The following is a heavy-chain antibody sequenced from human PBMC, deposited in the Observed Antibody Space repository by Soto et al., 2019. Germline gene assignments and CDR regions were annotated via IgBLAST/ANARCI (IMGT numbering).Heavy chain of an antibody. V-gene: IGHV1-18*01. CDR3: ARDRFSAIFGVNYYYGMDV. D-gene: IGHD3-3*01. Sequence: ASVKVSCKASGYTFTSYGISWVRQAPGQGLEWMGWISAYNGNTNYAQKLQGRVTMTTDTSTSTAYMELRSLRSDDTAVYYCARDRFSAIFGVNYYYGMDVWGQGTTVTVS. CDR2: ISAYNGNT. J-gene: IGHJ6*02. CDR1: GYTFTSYG.